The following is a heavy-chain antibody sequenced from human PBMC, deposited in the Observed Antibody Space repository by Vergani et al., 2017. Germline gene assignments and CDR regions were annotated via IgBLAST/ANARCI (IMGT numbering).Heavy chain of an antibody. CDR3: ARNPYWGGYCYSDAFDI. J-gene: IGHJ3*02. CDR1: GGSISSYY. Sequence: QVQLQESGPGLVKPSETLSLTCTVSGGSISSYYWSWIRQPPGKGLEWIGYIYYSGSNNYNPSLKSRVTISVDTSKNQFSLKLSSVTAADRAVYYCARNPYWGGYCYSDAFDIWGQGTMVTVSS. CDR2: IYYSGSN. V-gene: IGHV4-59*13. D-gene: IGHD2-21*02.